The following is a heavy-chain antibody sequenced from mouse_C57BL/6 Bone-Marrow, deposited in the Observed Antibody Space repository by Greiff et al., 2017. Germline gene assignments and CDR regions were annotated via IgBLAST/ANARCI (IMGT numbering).Heavy chain of an antibody. V-gene: IGHV14-4*01. Sequence: FQLQQSGAELLRPGASVKCSCTAPGFNIQDAYRHWVKQWPEQGLEWIGWIDPENGDTESASKFQGKATITADTASNTAYLQLSSLTSEDTAVYYCTLPYYFAYWGQGTTLTVSS. D-gene: IGHD5-5*01. CDR3: TLPYYFAY. J-gene: IGHJ2*01. CDR2: IDPENGDT. CDR1: GFNIQDAY.